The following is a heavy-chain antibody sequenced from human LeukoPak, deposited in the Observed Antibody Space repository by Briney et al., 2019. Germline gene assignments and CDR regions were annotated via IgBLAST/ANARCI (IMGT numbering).Heavy chain of an antibody. Sequence: SETLSLTCTVSGGSISSSSYYWGRIRQPPGKGLEWIGSMYSSGSTYYNPSLKSRVTISVDTSKNQFSLKLSSVTAADTAVYYCARSGSGYLRYYFDYWGQGTLVTVSS. V-gene: IGHV4-39*07. CDR2: MYSSGST. J-gene: IGHJ4*02. CDR3: ARSGSGYLRYYFDY. CDR1: GGSISSSSYY. D-gene: IGHD5-12*01.